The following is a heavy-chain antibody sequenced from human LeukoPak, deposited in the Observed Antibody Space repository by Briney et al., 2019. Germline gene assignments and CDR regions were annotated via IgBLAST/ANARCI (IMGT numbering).Heavy chain of an antibody. J-gene: IGHJ6*02. CDR2: INTNTGNP. CDR3: ARGAYCSSTSCSHYYYYGMDV. V-gene: IGHV7-4-1*02. CDR1: GYTFTSYA. D-gene: IGHD2-2*01. Sequence: ASVKVSCKASGYTFTSYAMNWVRQAPRQGLEWMGWINTNTGNPTYAQGFTGRFVFSLDTSVSTAYLQISSLKAEDTAVYYCARGAYCSSTSCSHYYYYGMDVWGQGTTVTVSS.